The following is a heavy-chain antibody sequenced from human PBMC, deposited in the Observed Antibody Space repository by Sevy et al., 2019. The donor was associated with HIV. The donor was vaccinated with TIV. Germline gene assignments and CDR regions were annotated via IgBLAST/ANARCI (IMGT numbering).Heavy chain of an antibody. CDR1: GYTFTDTGYY. CDR3: ARESYDFWTGPVDYDYGMDV. D-gene: IGHD3-3*01. V-gene: IGHV1-2*02. Sequence: ASVKVSCKAYGYTFTDTGYYVHWVRQAPGQGLEWMGWINPKSGATNYAQKFQGRVTMTRDTSVSTANMELSRLRSDDTAVYYCARESYDFWTGPVDYDYGMDVWGQGTTVTVSS. CDR2: INPKSGAT. J-gene: IGHJ6*02.